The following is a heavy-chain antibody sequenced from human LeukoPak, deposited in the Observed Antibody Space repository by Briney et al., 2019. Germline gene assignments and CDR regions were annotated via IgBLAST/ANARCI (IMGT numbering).Heavy chain of an antibody. V-gene: IGHV1-18*01. J-gene: IGHJ5*02. CDR3: ATVSGYYYDNWFDP. CDR2: ISAYNGNT. D-gene: IGHD3-22*01. CDR1: GYTFTSYG. Sequence: ASVKVSCKASGYTFTSYGISWVRQAPGQGPEWMGWISAYNGNTNYAQKLQGRVTMTTDTSTSTAYMELRSLRSDDTAVYYCATVSGYYYDNWFDPWGQGTLVTVSS.